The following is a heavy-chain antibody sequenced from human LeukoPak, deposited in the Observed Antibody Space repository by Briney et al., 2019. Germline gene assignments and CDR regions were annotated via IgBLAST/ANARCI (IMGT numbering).Heavy chain of an antibody. CDR3: AKGGSARVFDY. J-gene: IGHJ4*02. CDR1: GFTFSRFA. Sequence: LPGGSLRLSCAASGFTFSRFAMTWVRQAPGKGLEWVSAISGSSGSTYYADSVKGRFTISRDNSKNTLYLQMNSLRAEDTAVYYCAKGGSARVFDYWGQGTLVTVSS. D-gene: IGHD6-25*01. V-gene: IGHV3-23*01. CDR2: ISGSSGST.